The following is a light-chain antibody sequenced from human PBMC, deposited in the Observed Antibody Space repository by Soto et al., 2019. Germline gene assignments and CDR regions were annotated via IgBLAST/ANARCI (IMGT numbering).Light chain of an antibody. CDR1: QSVSSN. CDR3: QQYNNWPMYT. CDR2: GAS. J-gene: IGKJ2*01. Sequence: EIVMTQSPATLSVSPGERATLSCRASQSVSSNLAWYQQKPGQPPRLLIYGASTRATGIPARCSGSGSVTEFALTISSLQSEDFAVYYCQQYNNWPMYTFGQGTKLEI. V-gene: IGKV3-15*01.